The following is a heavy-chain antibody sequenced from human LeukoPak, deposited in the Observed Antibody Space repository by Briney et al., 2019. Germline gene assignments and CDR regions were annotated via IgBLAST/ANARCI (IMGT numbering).Heavy chain of an antibody. J-gene: IGHJ4*02. CDR2: ISSSSSYI. D-gene: IGHD3-22*01. CDR3: ARDPPYYYDSSGYYYEWNYFDY. CDR1: GFTFSSYS. Sequence: GGSLRLSCAASGFTFSSYSMNWVRQAPRRGLEWVSSISSSSSYIYYADSVKGRFTISRDNAKNSLYLQMNSLRAEDTAVYYCARDPPYYYDSSGYYYEWNYFDYWGQGTLVTVSS. V-gene: IGHV3-21*01.